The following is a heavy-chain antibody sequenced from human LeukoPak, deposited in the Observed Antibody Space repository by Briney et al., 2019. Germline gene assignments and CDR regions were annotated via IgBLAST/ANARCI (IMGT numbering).Heavy chain of an antibody. J-gene: IGHJ4*02. CDR2: IYYSGSA. V-gene: IGHV4-61*01. D-gene: IGHD5-18*01. CDR3: AREAMYSYGNNFDY. CDR1: GGSVSSGSYY. Sequence: SETLSLTCTVSGGSVSSGSYYCSWIRQPPGKGLEWLGYIYYSGSANYNPSLKSRVTISVDTSKNQFSLKLSSVTAADTAVYHCAREAMYSYGNNFDYWGQGTLVTVSS.